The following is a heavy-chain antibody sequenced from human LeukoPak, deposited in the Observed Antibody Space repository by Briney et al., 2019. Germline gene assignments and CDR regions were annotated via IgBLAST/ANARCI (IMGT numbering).Heavy chain of an antibody. J-gene: IGHJ4*02. CDR2: ISDDGSNK. Sequence: GGSLRLSCAASGFTFSSYEMNWVRQAPGKGLEWVAVISDDGSNKYYADSVKGRFTISRDNSKNTLYLQMNSLRAEDTAVYYCARVNDSSGYYSSSFDYWGQGTLVSVSS. CDR1: GFTFSSYE. V-gene: IGHV3-30*04. CDR3: ARVNDSSGYYSSSFDY. D-gene: IGHD3-22*01.